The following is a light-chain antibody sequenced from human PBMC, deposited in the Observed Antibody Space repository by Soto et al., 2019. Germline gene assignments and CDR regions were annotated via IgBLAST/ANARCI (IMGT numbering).Light chain of an antibody. CDR3: QTWGTGILV. J-gene: IGLJ2*01. Sequence: QPVLTQSPSASASLGASVKLTCTLSSGHSSYAIAWHQQQPEKGPGYLMNLNSDGSHSKGDGIPDRFSGSSSGAERYLTISSLQSEDEADYYCQTWGTGILVFGGGTKLTVL. CDR2: LNSDGSH. V-gene: IGLV4-69*01. CDR1: SGHSSYA.